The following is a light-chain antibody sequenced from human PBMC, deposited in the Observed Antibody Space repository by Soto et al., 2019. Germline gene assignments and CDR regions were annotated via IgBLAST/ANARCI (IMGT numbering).Light chain of an antibody. J-gene: IGKJ1*01. CDR3: QQYNNWLRT. CDR2: GAS. Sequence: EIVMTQSPATLSVSPGERATLSCRASQSLSSSLAWYQSKPGQAPRLLIYGASTRATGIPVRFSGSGSGTEFTLTISSLQSEDFAVYYCQQYNNWLRTFGQGTTVEIK. CDR1: QSLSSS. V-gene: IGKV3-15*01.